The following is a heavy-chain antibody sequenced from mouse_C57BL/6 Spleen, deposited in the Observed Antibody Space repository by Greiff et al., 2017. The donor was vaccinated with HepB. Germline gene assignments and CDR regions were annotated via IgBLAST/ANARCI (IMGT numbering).Heavy chain of an antibody. CDR3: ASPYDGYHLSMDY. Sequence: DVMLVESGGGLVQPGGSLSLSCAASGFTFTDYYMSWVRQPPGKALEWLGIIRNKANGYTTEYSASVKGRFTISRDNSQSILYLQMNALRAEDSATYYCASPYDGYHLSMDYWGQGTSVTVSS. CDR1: GFTFTDYY. V-gene: IGHV7-3*01. D-gene: IGHD2-3*01. CDR2: IRNKANGYTT. J-gene: IGHJ4*01.